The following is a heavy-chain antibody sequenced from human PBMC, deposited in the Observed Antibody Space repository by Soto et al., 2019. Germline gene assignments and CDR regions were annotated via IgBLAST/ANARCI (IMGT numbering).Heavy chain of an antibody. V-gene: IGHV3-11*06. CDR2: ISSSSSYT. J-gene: IGHJ6*02. CDR1: GFTFSDYY. CDR3: ARSYDFWSGPTYYYYYYGMDV. D-gene: IGHD3-3*01. Sequence: GGSLRLSCAASGFTFSDYYMSWIRQAPGKGLEWVSYISSSSSYTDYADSVKGRFTISRDNAKNSLYLQMNSLRAEDTAVYYCARSYDFWSGPTYYYYYYGMDVWGQGTTVTVSS.